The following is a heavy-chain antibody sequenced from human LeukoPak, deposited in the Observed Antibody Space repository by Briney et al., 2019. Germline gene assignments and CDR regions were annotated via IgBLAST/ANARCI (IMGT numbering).Heavy chain of an antibody. V-gene: IGHV3-23*01. D-gene: IGHD5-18*01. J-gene: IGHJ4*02. CDR2: ISGSGGST. CDR3: AKDSKGPYSYGAQLDY. CDR1: GFTFSSYW. Sequence: GGSLRLSCAASGFTFSSYWMHWVRQAPGKGLEWVSAISGSGGSTYYADSVKGRFTISRDNSKNTLYLQMNSLRAEDTAVYYCAKDSKGPYSYGAQLDYWGQGTLVTVSS.